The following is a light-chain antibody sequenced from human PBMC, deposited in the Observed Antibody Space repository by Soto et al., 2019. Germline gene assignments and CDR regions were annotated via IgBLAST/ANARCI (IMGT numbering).Light chain of an antibody. CDR2: EVS. CDR3: SSYSISTAYL. J-gene: IGLJ1*01. Sequence: QSVLTQPASVSGSPGQSITISYTGTSSDVGGYDYVSWYQLHPGKAPKLMVFEVSNRPSGVSYRFSGSKSGNTASLTISGLQAEDEADYFCSSYSISTAYLFGTGTKV. V-gene: IGLV2-14*01. CDR1: SSDVGGYDY.